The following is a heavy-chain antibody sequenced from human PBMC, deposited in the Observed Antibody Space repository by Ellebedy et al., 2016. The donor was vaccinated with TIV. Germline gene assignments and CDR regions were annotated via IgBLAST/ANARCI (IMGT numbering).Heavy chain of an antibody. V-gene: IGHV3-7*01. CDR2: IYPDVGVQ. CDR1: GFNFRSYW. D-gene: IGHD4-17*01. J-gene: IGHJ5*02. Sequence: PGGSLRLSCAASGFNFRSYWMGWVRQAPGQGLEWVANIYPDVGVQYYVESVKGRFTISRDNADNSLFLQMNSLRAEDTAVYYCARRGSYGDYAVEINSWFDTWGRGTLVAVSS. CDR3: ARRGSYGDYAVEINSWFDT.